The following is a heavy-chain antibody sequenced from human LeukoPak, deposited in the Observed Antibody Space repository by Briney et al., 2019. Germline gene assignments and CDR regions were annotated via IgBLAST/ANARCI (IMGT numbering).Heavy chain of an antibody. CDR1: GGSISSGGYS. D-gene: IGHD2-21*02. Sequence: SETLSLTCALSGGSISSGGYSWSWIRQPPGKGLEWIGYIYHSGSTYYNPSLKNRVTISVDRSKNRFSLKLSSVTAADTAVYYCARVAYCGGDCAGYFQHWGQGTLVTVSS. CDR2: IYHSGST. V-gene: IGHV4-30-2*01. J-gene: IGHJ1*01. CDR3: ARVAYCGGDCAGYFQH.